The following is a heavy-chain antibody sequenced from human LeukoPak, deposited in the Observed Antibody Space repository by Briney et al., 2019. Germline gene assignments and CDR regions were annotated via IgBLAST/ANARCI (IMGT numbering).Heavy chain of an antibody. Sequence: PSETLSLTCAVYGGSFSGYYWSWIRQPPGKGLEWIGEINHSGSTNYNPSLKSRVTISVDTSKNQFSLKLSSVTAADTAVYYCARQFRRAVAGPPGYWGQGTLVTVSS. CDR1: GGSFSGYY. CDR2: INHSGST. J-gene: IGHJ4*02. V-gene: IGHV4-34*01. CDR3: ARQFRRAVAGPPGY. D-gene: IGHD6-19*01.